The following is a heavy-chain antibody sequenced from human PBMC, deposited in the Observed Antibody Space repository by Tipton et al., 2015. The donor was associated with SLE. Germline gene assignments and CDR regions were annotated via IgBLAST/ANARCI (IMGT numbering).Heavy chain of an antibody. CDR2: IYTSGST. J-gene: IGHJ4*02. CDR3: ARGGGSYYDY. CDR1: GGSISSGSYY. V-gene: IGHV4-61*02. D-gene: IGHD1-26*01. Sequence: LRLSCTVSGGSISSGSYYWSWIRQPAGKGLEWIGRIYTSGSTNYNPSLKSRVTMSVDTSKNQFSLKLSSVTAADTAVYYCARGGGSYYDYWGQGTLVTVSS.